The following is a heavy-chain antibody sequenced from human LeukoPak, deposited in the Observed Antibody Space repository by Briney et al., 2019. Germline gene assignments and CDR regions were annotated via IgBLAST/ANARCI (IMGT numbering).Heavy chain of an antibody. D-gene: IGHD3-9*01. J-gene: IGHJ6*02. CDR3: AKGRVINVWFGMDV. CDR1: GFAFSTSS. CDR2: ISGTSSSTI. Sequence: PGGSLRLSCAASGFAFSTSSMNWVRQAPGKGLEWVSYISGTSSSTIYYADSVKGRFTISRDNAMNSLYLQMNSLRDEDTAVYYCAKGRVINVWFGMDVWGQGTTVTVSS. V-gene: IGHV3-48*02.